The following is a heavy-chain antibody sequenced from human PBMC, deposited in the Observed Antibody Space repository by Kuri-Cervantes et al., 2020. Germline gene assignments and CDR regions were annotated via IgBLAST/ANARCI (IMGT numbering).Heavy chain of an antibody. Sequence: GESLKISCAASGFTFSDYYMNWIRQAPGKGLEWVSYISGSDNTISYADSVKGRFTISRDNAKNSLYLQMNSLRAEDTAVYYCARDHEGWAFDIWGQGTMVTVSS. J-gene: IGHJ3*02. CDR3: ARDHEGWAFDI. V-gene: IGHV3-11*04. CDR1: GFTFSDYY. CDR2: ISGSDNTI.